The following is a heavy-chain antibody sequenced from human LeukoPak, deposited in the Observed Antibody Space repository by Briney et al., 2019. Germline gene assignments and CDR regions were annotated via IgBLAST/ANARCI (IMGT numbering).Heavy chain of an antibody. CDR3: ARRSGSYQPIDY. D-gene: IGHD1-26*01. J-gene: IGHJ4*02. V-gene: IGHV4-39*01. Sequence: PSETLSLTCTVSGGSISSSSYYWGWIRQPPGKGLEWIGSIYYSGSTYYNPSLKSRVTISVDTSKNQFSLKLSSVTAADTAVYYCARRSGSYQPIDYWGQGTLVTVSS. CDR2: IYYSGST. CDR1: GGSISSSSYY.